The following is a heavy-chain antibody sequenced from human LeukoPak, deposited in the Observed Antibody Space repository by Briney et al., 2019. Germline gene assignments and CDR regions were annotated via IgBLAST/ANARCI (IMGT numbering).Heavy chain of an antibody. CDR2: INTNTGNA. CDR3: ARERNDCYGSSGCVGDSYMDV. Sequence: ASVKVSCKASGYTFTSYAMNWVRQAPGQGLEGMGWINTNTGNATYAQGFTGRFGFSLDTSVSTAYLQISSLKADDTAVYYCARERNDCYGSSGCVGDSYMDVWGKGTTVTVSS. V-gene: IGHV7-4-1*02. D-gene: IGHD3-22*01. CDR1: GYTFTSYA. J-gene: IGHJ6*03.